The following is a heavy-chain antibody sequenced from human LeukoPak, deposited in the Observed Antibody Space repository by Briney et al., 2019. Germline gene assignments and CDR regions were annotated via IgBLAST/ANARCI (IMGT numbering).Heavy chain of an antibody. CDR3: AKGRVGANDWDAFDI. J-gene: IGHJ3*02. D-gene: IGHD1-26*01. V-gene: IGHV3-48*01. Sequence: GGSLRLSCAASGFTFGTYSMNWVRQAPGKGLEWVSYISSSSGTLYYADSVKGRFTISRDNAKNSLYLQMNNLRAEDTAVYYCAKGRVGANDWDAFDIWGQGTMVTVSS. CDR2: ISSSSGTL. CDR1: GFTFGTYS.